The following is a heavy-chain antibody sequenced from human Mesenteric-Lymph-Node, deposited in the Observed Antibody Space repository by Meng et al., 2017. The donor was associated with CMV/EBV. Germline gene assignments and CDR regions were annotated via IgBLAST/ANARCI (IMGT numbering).Heavy chain of an antibody. CDR2: ISGGGSTR. CDR3: ARDSVFCGAGSFDFFV. D-gene: IGHD3-10*01. CDR1: GFAFSSYS. V-gene: IGHV3-48*04. J-gene: IGHJ6*02. Sequence: GGLLRLPCAALGFAFSSYSMNWVRQAPEKGLEWISYISGGGSTRYYADSVKGRFPISRDNAKNSLYLQMNSLRPEDTAVYYCARDSVFCGAGSFDFFVWGQGTTVTVSS.